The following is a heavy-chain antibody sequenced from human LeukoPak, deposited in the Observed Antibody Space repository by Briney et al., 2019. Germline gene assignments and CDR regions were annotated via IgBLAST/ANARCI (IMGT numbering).Heavy chain of an antibody. CDR3: ARKVAVAMDLDY. J-gene: IGHJ4*02. Sequence: GGCLRLSCAASGFTFKSYGMTWVRQVPGKELEWVSSITGAGSSTKYADSVSGRFTISRDNSKNTLSLQMTGLRAEDTAVYYCARKVAVAMDLDYWGQGTLVTVSS. CDR2: ITGAGSST. D-gene: IGHD5-18*01. CDR1: GFTFKSYG. V-gene: IGHV3-23*01.